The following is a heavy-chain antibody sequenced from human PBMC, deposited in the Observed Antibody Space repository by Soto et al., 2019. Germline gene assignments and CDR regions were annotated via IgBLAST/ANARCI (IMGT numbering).Heavy chain of an antibody. CDR1: GYSISSGNY. CDR2: MYHSPST. J-gene: IGHJ5*02. V-gene: IGHV4-38-2*01. D-gene: IGHD3-22*01. CDR3: ASAYYDYNNYRTRSWFDP. Sequence: SETLSLTCGVSGYSISSGNYWGWIRQPPGKGLEWIRSMYHSPSTYYNPTLKSRVTISVDTSKNQLSLELSSVTAADTAVYYCASAYYDYNNYRTRSWFDPWGQGTLVTVSS.